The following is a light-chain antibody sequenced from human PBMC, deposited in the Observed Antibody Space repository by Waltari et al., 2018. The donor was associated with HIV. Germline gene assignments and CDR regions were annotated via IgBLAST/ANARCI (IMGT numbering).Light chain of an antibody. Sequence: QSVLTQPPSISAAPGQKVTISCSRSSSNSENHYVTWYLHVPGKAPKLLIYDTHKRATGIPDRFSASKSGTSANLVITGLQTGDEADYYCGTWDRILRAAIFGGGTKVTVL. V-gene: IGLV1-51*01. CDR3: GTWDRILRAAI. CDR2: DTH. CDR1: SSNSENHY. J-gene: IGLJ2*01.